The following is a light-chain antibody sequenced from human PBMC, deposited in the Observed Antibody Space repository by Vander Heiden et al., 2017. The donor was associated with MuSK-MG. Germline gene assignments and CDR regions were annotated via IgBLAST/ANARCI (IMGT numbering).Light chain of an antibody. Sequence: DIVMTQSPDSLAVSLGERATINCKSSQSVLHSSNNKNFVAWYQQKPRQPPRLLIYWASTRESGVPVRFRGSGSGTDFTLTISSLQAEDVAVYFCQQDHSTPLTFGGGTKVDIK. CDR3: QQDHSTPLT. V-gene: IGKV4-1*01. CDR1: QSVLHSSNNKNF. CDR2: WAS. J-gene: IGKJ4*01.